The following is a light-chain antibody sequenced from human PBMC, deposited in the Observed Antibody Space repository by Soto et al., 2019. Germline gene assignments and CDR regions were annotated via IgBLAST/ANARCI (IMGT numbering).Light chain of an antibody. CDR2: GAS. CDR1: QSVSSNY. J-gene: IGKJ5*01. CDR3: QQYGSSPIT. V-gene: IGKV3-20*01. Sequence: EIVLTQSPATLSLSPGERAALSCGASQSVSSNYLAWYQQKPGQAPRLLIYGASNRATGIPDRFSGGGSGTDFTLTISRLEPEDFAVYYCQQYGSSPITFGQGTRLEIK.